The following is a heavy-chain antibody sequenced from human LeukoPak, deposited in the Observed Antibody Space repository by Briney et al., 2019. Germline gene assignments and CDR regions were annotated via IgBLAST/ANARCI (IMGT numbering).Heavy chain of an antibody. CDR3: ARAVVPAANNWFDP. D-gene: IGHD2-2*01. CDR1: GFTFSSYA. V-gene: IGHV3-30-3*01. J-gene: IGHJ5*02. CDR2: ISYDGSNK. Sequence: PGRSLRLFCAASGFTFSSYAMHWVRQAPGKGLEWVAVISYDGSNKYYADSVKGRFTISRDNSRNTLYLQMNSLRAEDTAVYYCARAVVPAANNWFDPWGQGTLVTVSS.